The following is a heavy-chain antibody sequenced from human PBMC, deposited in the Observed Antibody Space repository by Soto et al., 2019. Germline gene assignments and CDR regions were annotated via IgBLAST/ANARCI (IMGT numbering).Heavy chain of an antibody. D-gene: IGHD6-13*01. CDR2: IYYGGRT. J-gene: IGHJ4*02. Sequence: QLRLQESGPGLVKPSETLSLTCTVSGGSITSYSYYWGWIRQPPGKGLEWIGNIYYGGRTHHNPSLKSRVNISVDTSKNQFSLELSSVTAADTAVYYCARLSYSSSWYLDSWGQGTLVTVSS. CDR3: ARLSYSSSWYLDS. V-gene: IGHV4-39*01. CDR1: GGSITSYSYY.